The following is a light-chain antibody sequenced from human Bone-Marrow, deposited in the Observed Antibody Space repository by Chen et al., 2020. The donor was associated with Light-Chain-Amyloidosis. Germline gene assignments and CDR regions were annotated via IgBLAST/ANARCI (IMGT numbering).Light chain of an antibody. V-gene: IGKV1-33*01. CDR1: QDISNY. J-gene: IGKJ4*01. CDR3: QQYHSLPLT. CDR2: DAF. Sequence: DTQMTQSPSSLSASVGDRVTITCQASQDISNYLNWYQQKPGKAPNLLISDAFNLETGVPSRFSGSGFGTDFSLSITSLQPEDIATYYCQQYHSLPLTFGGGPRWRS.